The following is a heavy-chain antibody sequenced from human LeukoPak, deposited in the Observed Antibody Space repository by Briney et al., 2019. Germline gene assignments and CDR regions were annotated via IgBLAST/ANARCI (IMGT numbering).Heavy chain of an antibody. J-gene: IGHJ6*03. V-gene: IGHV3-23*01. Sequence: GGSLRLSCAASGFTFSSYTMSWVRQAPGKGLEWVSVISASGAGTYYADSAKGRFTISRENSKNTLYLQMNSLRAEDTAVYYCAEGIFNPYYYMDVWGKGTTVTVSS. CDR3: AEGIFNPYYYMDV. D-gene: IGHD2-21*01. CDR1: GFTFSSYT. CDR2: ISASGAGT.